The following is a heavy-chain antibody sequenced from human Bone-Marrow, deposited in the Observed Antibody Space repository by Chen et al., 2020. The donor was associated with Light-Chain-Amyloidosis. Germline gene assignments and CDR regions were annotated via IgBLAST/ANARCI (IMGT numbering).Heavy chain of an antibody. CDR3: AIVGPVAGRIDY. CDR2: IYYSGRT. V-gene: IGHV4-31*03. Sequence: QVQLQESGPGLVKPSQTLSLTCSVSGGSITSGGYYWTWIRQHPGKGLEWIGYIYYSGRTNYNPSLKSRITISVYTSKNQFSLNLSSVTAADTAVYYCAIVGPVAGRIDYWCQGTMVTVSS. CDR1: GGSITSGGYY. D-gene: IGHD6-19*01. J-gene: IGHJ4*02.